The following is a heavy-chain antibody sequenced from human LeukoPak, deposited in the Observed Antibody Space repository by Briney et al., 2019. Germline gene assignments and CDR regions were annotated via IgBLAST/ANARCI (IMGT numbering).Heavy chain of an antibody. Sequence: PSETLSLTCTVSGGSISSYYWSWIRQPPGKGLEWIGYIFYSGSTNYNPSLKSRVTISVDTSKNQFSLKLSSVTAADTAVYYCARDVSAGGLDYWGQGTPVTVSS. CDR3: ARDVSAGGLDY. CDR1: GGSISSYY. D-gene: IGHD2-15*01. V-gene: IGHV4-59*01. CDR2: IFYSGST. J-gene: IGHJ4*02.